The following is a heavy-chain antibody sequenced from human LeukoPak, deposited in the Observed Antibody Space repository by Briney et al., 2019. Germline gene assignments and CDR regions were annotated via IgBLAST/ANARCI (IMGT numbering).Heavy chain of an antibody. V-gene: IGHV1-69*13. J-gene: IGHJ3*02. CDR3: ARDQSSTVTTYAFDI. D-gene: IGHD4-17*01. Sequence: SVKVSCKASGGTFSSYAISWVRQAPGQGLEWMGGIIPIFGTANYAQKFQGRVTITADESTSTAYMELSSLRSEDTAVYYCARDQSSTVTTYAFDIWGQGTMDTVSS. CDR2: IIPIFGTA. CDR1: GGTFSSYA.